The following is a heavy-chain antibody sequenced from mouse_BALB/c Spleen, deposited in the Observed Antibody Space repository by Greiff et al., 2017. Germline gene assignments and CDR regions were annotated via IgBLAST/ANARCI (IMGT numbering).Heavy chain of an antibody. D-gene: IGHD1-2*01. V-gene: IGHV5-9-1*01. CDR2: ISSGGSYT. Sequence: EVMLVESGGGLVKPGGSLKLSCAASGFTFSSYAMSWVRQTPEKRLEWVATISSGGSYTYYPDSVKGRFTISRDNAKNTLYLQMSSLRSEDTAMYYCARLTAPFAYWGQGTLVTVSA. CDR1: GFTFSSYA. CDR3: ARLTAPFAY. J-gene: IGHJ3*01.